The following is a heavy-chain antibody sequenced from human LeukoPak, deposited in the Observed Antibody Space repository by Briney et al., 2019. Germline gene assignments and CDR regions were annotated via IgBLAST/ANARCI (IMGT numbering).Heavy chain of an antibody. J-gene: IGHJ4*02. CDR3: ARDPSAGSES. Sequence: HPWGSLRLSCAASGFTFSGRWMSWVRQAPGKGLEWVANIKPDGSEKNYVDSVKGRFTISRDNAKSSLYLQMNSLRVEDTAVYYCARDPSAGSESWGQGTLVTVSS. CDR2: IKPDGSEK. D-gene: IGHD6-25*01. V-gene: IGHV3-7*01. CDR1: GFTFSGRW.